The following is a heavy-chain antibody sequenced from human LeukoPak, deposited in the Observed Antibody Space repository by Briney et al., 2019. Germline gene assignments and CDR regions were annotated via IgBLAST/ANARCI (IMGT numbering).Heavy chain of an antibody. Sequence: SETLSLTCSVSGDSISSYYWSWIRQPPGKRLEWIGYIYNSGNTNYNPSLKSRGTISVDTSKNQFSLKLSSVTAADTAVYYCARSHCGGDCYYGGYFDYWGQGTLVTVSS. CDR3: ARSHCGGDCYYGGYFDY. CDR2: IYNSGNT. J-gene: IGHJ4*02. CDR1: GDSISSYY. V-gene: IGHV4-59*01. D-gene: IGHD2-21*02.